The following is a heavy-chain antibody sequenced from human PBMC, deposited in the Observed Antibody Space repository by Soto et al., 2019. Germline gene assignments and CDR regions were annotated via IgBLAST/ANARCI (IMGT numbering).Heavy chain of an antibody. D-gene: IGHD2-21*02. CDR3: ARDLWGYCGTDCYPLDV. CDR2: MYNTGST. V-gene: IGHV4-59*01. Sequence: PSETLSLTCTVSGGSISGYYWSWIRQPPGKGLEWIGYMYNTGSTVYNPSFKGRVTISVDTSKNQFSLKLNSVTAADTAVYYCARDLWGYCGTDCYPLDVWGKGTTVTVSS. J-gene: IGHJ6*04. CDR1: GGSISGYY.